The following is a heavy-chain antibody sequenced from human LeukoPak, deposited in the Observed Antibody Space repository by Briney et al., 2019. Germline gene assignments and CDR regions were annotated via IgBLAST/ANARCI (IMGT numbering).Heavy chain of an antibody. CDR2: IIPILGIA. V-gene: IGHV1-69*04. D-gene: IGHD1-26*01. CDR1: GGTFSSYA. CDR3: ARDLNVGSFDY. J-gene: IGHJ4*02. Sequence: GSSVKVSCKASGGTFSSYAISWVRQAPGQGLEWMGRIIPILGIANYAQKFQGRVTITADKSTSTAYMELSSLRSEDTAVYYCARDLNVGSFDYWGQGTLVTVSS.